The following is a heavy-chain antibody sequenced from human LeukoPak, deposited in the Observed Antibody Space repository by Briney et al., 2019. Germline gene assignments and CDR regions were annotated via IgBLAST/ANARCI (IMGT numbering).Heavy chain of an antibody. V-gene: IGHV3-23*01. J-gene: IGHJ4*02. D-gene: IGHD3-9*01. CDR1: GFTFSSYA. CDR2: ISGSGGNT. Sequence: PGGSLRLSCAASGFTFSSYALSWVRQAPGKGLEWVSAISGSGGNTYYPDFVKGRFTISRDNAKNSLYLQMNSLRDEDTAVYYCARDNDWAFHYWGQGTLVTVSS. CDR3: ARDNDWAFHY.